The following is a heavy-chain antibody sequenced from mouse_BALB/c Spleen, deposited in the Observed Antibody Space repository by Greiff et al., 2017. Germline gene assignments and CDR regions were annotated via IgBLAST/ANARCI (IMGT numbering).Heavy chain of an antibody. D-gene: IGHD1-1*01. CDR1: GFTFSDYY. J-gene: IGHJ3*01. CDR3: ARDKDYGSSSWFAY. V-gene: IGHV5-4*02. Sequence: LVESGGGLVKPGGSLKLSCAASGFTFSDYYMYWVRQTPEKRLEWVATISDGGSYTYYPDSVKGRFTISRDNAKNNLYLQMSSLKSEDTAMYYCARDKDYGSSSWFAYWGQGTLVTVSA. CDR2: ISDGGSYT.